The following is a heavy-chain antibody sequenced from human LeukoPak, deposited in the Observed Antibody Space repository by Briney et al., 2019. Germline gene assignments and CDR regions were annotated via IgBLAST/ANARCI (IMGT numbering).Heavy chain of an antibody. D-gene: IGHD1-26*01. Sequence: SETQSLTCTVSGGYISNSYWSWVRQPPGKGLEWIGYTSYSGSTNYNPSLKSRVTMSVDTSTDQFSLRLISVTAADTAAYYCARTVSGDYYGMDVWGQGTTVTVSS. CDR2: TSYSGST. CDR1: GGYISNSY. V-gene: IGHV4-59*08. J-gene: IGHJ6*02. CDR3: ARTVSGDYYGMDV.